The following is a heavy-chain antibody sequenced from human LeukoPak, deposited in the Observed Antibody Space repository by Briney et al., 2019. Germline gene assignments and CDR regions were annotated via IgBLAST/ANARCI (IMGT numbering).Heavy chain of an antibody. D-gene: IGHD3-10*01. Sequence: SETLSLTCAVYGGSFSGYYWSWIRQPPGKGLEWIGEINHSGSINYNPSLKSRVTISVDTSKNQFSLKLSSVTAADTAVYYCARVPRMTMVRGIRYYYGMDVWGQGTTVTVSS. V-gene: IGHV4-34*01. CDR3: ARVPRMTMVRGIRYYYGMDV. J-gene: IGHJ6*02. CDR2: INHSGSI. CDR1: GGSFSGYY.